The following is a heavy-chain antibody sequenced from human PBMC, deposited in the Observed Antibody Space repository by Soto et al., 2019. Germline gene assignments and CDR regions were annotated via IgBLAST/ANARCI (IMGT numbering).Heavy chain of an antibody. Sequence: ESGGGLVQPGRSLRLSCAASGFTFDDYAMHWVRQAPGKGLEWVSGISWNSGSIGYADSVKGRFTISRDNAKNSLYLQMNSLRAEDTALYYCAKDRAVAGIDAFDIWGQGTMVTVSS. J-gene: IGHJ3*02. CDR3: AKDRAVAGIDAFDI. D-gene: IGHD6-19*01. CDR1: GFTFDDYA. V-gene: IGHV3-9*01. CDR2: ISWNSGSI.